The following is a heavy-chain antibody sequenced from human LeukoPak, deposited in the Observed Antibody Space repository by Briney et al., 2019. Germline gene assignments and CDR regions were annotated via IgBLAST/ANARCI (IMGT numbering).Heavy chain of an antibody. Sequence: PSETLSLTCSVSGGSMSGYYWSWIRQPAGKGLEWIGRIYSSESINYSPSLKSRVTMSIDTSKNRFYLKLTSVTAADTALYYCARDRSAAYYRDYFDYWGQGALVTVYS. CDR1: GGSMSGYY. V-gene: IGHV4-4*07. CDR3: ARDRSAAYYRDYFDY. D-gene: IGHD3-22*01. CDR2: IYSSESI. J-gene: IGHJ4*02.